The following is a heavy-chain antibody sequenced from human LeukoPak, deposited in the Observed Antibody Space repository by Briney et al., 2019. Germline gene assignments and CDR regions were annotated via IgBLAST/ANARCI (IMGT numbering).Heavy chain of an antibody. CDR3: AITSYSSSWHEPLDY. D-gene: IGHD6-13*01. CDR1: GYTFTSYD. CDR2: MNPNSGNT. Sequence: ASVKVFCKASGYTFTSYDINWVRQATGQGLEWMGWMNPNSGNTGYAQKFQGRVTMTRNTSISTAYMELSSLRSEDTAVYYCAITSYSSSWHEPLDYWGQGTLVTVSS. V-gene: IGHV1-8*01. J-gene: IGHJ4*02.